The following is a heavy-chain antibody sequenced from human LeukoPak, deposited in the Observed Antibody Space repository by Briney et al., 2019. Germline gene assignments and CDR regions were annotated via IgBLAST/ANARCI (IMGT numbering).Heavy chain of an antibody. CDR2: IYPGDSDT. CDR1: GYRFTTSW. Sequence: GESLKISCKASGYRFTTSWIAWVRHMPGKGLEWMGIIYPGDSDTRYSPSFQGQVTISADKSTSTAYLQWSSLKASDSAMFYCAKIGVSDYGMDVWGQGTTVTVSS. D-gene: IGHD3-16*01. V-gene: IGHV5-51*01. J-gene: IGHJ6*02. CDR3: AKIGVSDYGMDV.